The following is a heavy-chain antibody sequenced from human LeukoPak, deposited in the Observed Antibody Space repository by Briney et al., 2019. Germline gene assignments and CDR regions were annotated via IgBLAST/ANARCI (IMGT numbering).Heavy chain of an antibody. J-gene: IGHJ4*02. CDR2: IWYDGSNK. D-gene: IGHD5/OR15-5a*01. CDR3: AGDRALREFDY. V-gene: IGHV3-33*01. CDR1: GFTFSSYG. Sequence: PGGSLRLSCAASGFTFSSYGMHWVRQAPGKGLEWVAVIWYDGSNKYYADSVKGRFTISRDSSKNTLYLQMNSLRAEDTAVYYCAGDRALREFDYWGQGTLVTVSS.